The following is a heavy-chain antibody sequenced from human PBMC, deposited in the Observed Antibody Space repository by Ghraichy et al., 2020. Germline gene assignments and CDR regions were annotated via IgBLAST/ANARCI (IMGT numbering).Heavy chain of an antibody. CDR1: GFTFSSYA. J-gene: IGHJ4*02. Sequence: GGSLRLSCAASGFTFSSYAMSWVRQAPGKGLEWVSAISGSGGSTYYADSVKGRFTISRDNSKNTLYLQMNSLRAEDTAVYYCASPRDYYGSGSYYPDYWGQGTLVTVSS. V-gene: IGHV3-23*01. CDR3: ASPRDYYGSGSYYPDY. D-gene: IGHD3-10*01. CDR2: ISGSGGST.